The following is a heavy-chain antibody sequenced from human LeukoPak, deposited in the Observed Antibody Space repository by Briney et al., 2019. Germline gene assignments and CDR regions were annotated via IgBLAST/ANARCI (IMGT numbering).Heavy chain of an antibody. CDR2: IKQDGSEK. J-gene: IGHJ4*02. CDR1: GFTFSRIW. D-gene: IGHD3-22*01. Sequence: GSLRLSCAASGFTFSRIWMSWVRQLPGKGLEWVANIKQDGSEKYYLDSVKGRFTISRDNAKNSLYLQMNSLRAEDTAVYFCATVGPSSAYYPGPSSPCDYWGQGTLVAVSS. V-gene: IGHV3-7*01. CDR3: ATVGPSSAYYPGPSSPCDY.